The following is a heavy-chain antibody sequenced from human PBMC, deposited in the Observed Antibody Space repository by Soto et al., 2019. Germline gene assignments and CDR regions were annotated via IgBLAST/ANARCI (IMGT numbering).Heavy chain of an antibody. CDR3: ARDRCYDGTCYSASDS. V-gene: IGHV3-48*02. D-gene: IGHD2-15*01. CDR2: ISTTSFTI. Sequence: VRLMESGGGLGQPVGSLRLSCAASGFSFSTYNMDWVRQAPGKGPEWIAYISTTSFTIYYADSVKGRFTISRDNDRNSLYLEMNSLRDADTAVYDWARDRCYDGTCYSASDSWGQGPLVTVSS. CDR1: GFSFSTYN. J-gene: IGHJ5*01.